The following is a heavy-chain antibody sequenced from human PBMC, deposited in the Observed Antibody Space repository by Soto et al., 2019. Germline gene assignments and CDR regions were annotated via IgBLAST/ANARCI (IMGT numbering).Heavy chain of an antibody. CDR1: DGSSSSSSYR. J-gene: IGHJ6*02. CDR3: ARSLSYYYGMDV. V-gene: IGHV4-39*01. Sequence: PSETLSLPCTVADGSSSSSSYRWGWIRQPPGKGLEWIGSIYYSGSTYYNPSLKSRVTISVDTSKNQFSLKLSSVTAADTAVYYCARSLSYYYGMDVWGQGTTVTVSS. CDR2: IYYSGST.